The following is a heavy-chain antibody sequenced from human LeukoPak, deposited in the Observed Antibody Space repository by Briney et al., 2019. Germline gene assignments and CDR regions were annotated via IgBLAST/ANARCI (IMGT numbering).Heavy chain of an antibody. V-gene: IGHV1-69*04. Sequence: SVKVSCRASGGTFSSYAISWVRQAPGQGLEWMGRIIPILGIANYAQKFQGRVTITADKSTSTAYMELSSLRSEDTAVYYCATTTVTTSYYYYGMDVWGQGTTVTVSS. CDR2: IIPILGIA. D-gene: IGHD4-11*01. J-gene: IGHJ6*02. CDR1: GGTFSSYA. CDR3: ATTTVTTSYYYYGMDV.